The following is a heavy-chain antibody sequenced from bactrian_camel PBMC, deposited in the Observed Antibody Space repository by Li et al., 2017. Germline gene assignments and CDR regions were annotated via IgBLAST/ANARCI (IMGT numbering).Heavy chain of an antibody. D-gene: IGHD6*01. CDR3: AADLRRMITGTIEFGSDFAT. CDR1: GFTFSNDA. CDR2: LYTVDGST. J-gene: IGHJ6*01. V-gene: IGHV3S31*01. Sequence: VQLVESGGGLVQPGGSLRLSCVASGFTFSNDAMSWVRQVPGQEREGVASLYTVDGSTFYSDSVKGRFTMSQDDANKATLYLQMTDLKPEDTAMYYCAADLRRMITGTIEFGSDFATWGQGTQVTVS.